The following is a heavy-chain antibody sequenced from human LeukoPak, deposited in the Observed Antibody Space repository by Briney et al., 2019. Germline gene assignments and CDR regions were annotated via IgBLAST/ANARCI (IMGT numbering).Heavy chain of an antibody. V-gene: IGHV3-33*01. J-gene: IGHJ4*02. CDR1: GFTFSSYG. D-gene: IGHD4-17*01. Sequence: PGRSLRLSCAASGFTFSSYGMHWVRQAPGKGLEWVAVIWYDGSNKYYADSVKGRFTISRDNSKNTLYLQMNSLRAEDTAVYYCARDLTTGGGFDYWGQGTLVTVSS. CDR3: ARDLTTGGGFDY. CDR2: IWYDGSNK.